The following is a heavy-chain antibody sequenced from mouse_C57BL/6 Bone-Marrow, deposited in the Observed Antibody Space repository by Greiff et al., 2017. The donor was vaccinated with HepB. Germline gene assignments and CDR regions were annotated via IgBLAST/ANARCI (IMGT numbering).Heavy chain of an antibody. CDR1: GYTFTDYE. Sequence: QVQLKESGAELVRPGASVTLSCKASGYTFTDYEMHWVKQTPVHGLEWIGAIDPETGGTAYNQKFKGKAILTADKSSSTAYMELRSLTSEDSAVYYCTVYSNYGRYAMDYWGQGTSVTVSS. CDR3: TVYSNYGRYAMDY. D-gene: IGHD2-5*01. V-gene: IGHV1-15*01. CDR2: IDPETGGT. J-gene: IGHJ4*01.